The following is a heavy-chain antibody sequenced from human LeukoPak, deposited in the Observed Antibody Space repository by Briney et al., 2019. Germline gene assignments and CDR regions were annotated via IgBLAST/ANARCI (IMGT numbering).Heavy chain of an antibody. CDR3: ARADYTYHDAFDI. CDR1: GGSISSGGYY. V-gene: IGHV4-31*03. Sequence: SETLSLTCTVSGGSISSGGYYWSWIRQHPGKGLEWIGYIYYSGSTYYNPSLKSRVTISVDTSKNQLSLKLSSVTAADTAVYYCARADYTYHDAFDIWGQGTMVTVSS. D-gene: IGHD2-2*02. J-gene: IGHJ3*02. CDR2: IYYSGST.